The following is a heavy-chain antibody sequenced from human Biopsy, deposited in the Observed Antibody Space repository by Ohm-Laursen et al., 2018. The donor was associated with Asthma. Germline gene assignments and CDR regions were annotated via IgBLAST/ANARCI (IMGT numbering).Heavy chain of an antibody. D-gene: IGHD4-17*01. V-gene: IGHV4-30-4*01. J-gene: IGHJ6*02. CDR2: VFWSGST. CDR1: GGYTGSSDHH. CDR3: ARVVSYGDIYFGIDV. Sequence: TLSLTCGVSGGYTGSSDHHWAWIRQAPGKDLEWIGFVFWSGSTHCSRSLERRVSISIDTATNEFSMKLWSVTPADTAVYFCARVVSYGDIYFGIDVWGPGNTVVVS.